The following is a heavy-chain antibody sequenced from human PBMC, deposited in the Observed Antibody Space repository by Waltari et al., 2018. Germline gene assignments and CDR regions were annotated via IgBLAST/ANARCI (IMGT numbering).Heavy chain of an antibody. D-gene: IGHD3-3*01. CDR1: GFTFGDYA. CDR2: IRSKAYGGTT. Sequence: EVQLVESGGGLVQPGRSLRLSCTASGFTFGDYAMSWVRQAPGKGLEWVGFIRSKAYGGTTEYAASVKGSFTISRDDSKSMAYLQMNSLKTEDTAVYYCTRVGPVTYYYYYGMDVWGQGTTVTVSS. CDR3: TRVGPVTYYYYYGMDV. J-gene: IGHJ6*02. V-gene: IGHV3-49*04.